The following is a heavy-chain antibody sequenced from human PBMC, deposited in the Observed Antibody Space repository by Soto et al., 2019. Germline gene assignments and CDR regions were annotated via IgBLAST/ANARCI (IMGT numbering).Heavy chain of an antibody. J-gene: IGHJ6*02. V-gene: IGHV3-48*03. CDR2: IHSGGSRI. D-gene: IGHD4-17*01. Sequence: SLRLSCSASVFTFSTYHMNWGRQAPGKGLEWVSYIHSGGSRIYYADSVKGRFTISRDNAKNSLYLQMNSLRAEDTAVYYCARDGSTVTTNYHYAMDVWGQGTTVTVSS. CDR3: ARDGSTVTTNYHYAMDV. CDR1: VFTFSTYH.